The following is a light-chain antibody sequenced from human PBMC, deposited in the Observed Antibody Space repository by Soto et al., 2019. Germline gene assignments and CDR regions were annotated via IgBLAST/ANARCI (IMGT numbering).Light chain of an antibody. J-gene: IGKJ3*01. CDR1: QSISNY. CDR3: QHSYSTPFT. Sequence: DIQLTQSPSSLSASVGDRVTITCRASQSISNYLHWYQQRPGKVPKLLIYAASNLQSGVPSRFSGDGSETDFTLTISSLQREDFATYYCQHSYSTPFTFGPGTKVDI. CDR2: AAS. V-gene: IGKV1-39*01.